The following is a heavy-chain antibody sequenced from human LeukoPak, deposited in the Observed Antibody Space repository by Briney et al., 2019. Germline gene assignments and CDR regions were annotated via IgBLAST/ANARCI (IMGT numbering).Heavy chain of an antibody. D-gene: IGHD3-10*01. J-gene: IGHJ6*03. CDR3: ARQNYYGSGSYYKSNPMYYYYYYMDV. V-gene: IGHV3-7*01. CDR1: GFTFSSYW. CDR2: IKQDGSEK. Sequence: GGSLRLSCAASGFTFSSYWMSWVRQAPGKGLEWVANIKQDGSEKYYVDSVKGRFTISRDNAKNSLYLQMNSLRAEDTAVYYCARQNYYGSGSYYKSNPMYYYYYYMDVWGKGTTVTVSS.